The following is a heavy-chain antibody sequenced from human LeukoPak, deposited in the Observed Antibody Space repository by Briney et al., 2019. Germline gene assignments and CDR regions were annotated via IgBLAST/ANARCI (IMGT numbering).Heavy chain of an antibody. D-gene: IGHD3-16*02. Sequence: GGSLRLSCAASGFTFSSYGMSWVRQAPGKGLEWVSAISGSGGSTYYADSVKGRFTISRDNSKNTLYLQMNSLRAEDTAVYYCAKDRGYYDYVWGSYRSDYFDYWGQGTLVTVSS. CDR1: GFTFSSYG. J-gene: IGHJ4*02. CDR3: AKDRGYYDYVWGSYRSDYFDY. V-gene: IGHV3-23*01. CDR2: ISGSGGST.